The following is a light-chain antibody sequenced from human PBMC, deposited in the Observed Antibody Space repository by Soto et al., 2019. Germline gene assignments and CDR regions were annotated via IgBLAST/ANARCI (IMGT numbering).Light chain of an antibody. J-gene: IGKJ5*01. V-gene: IGKV3-11*01. CDR3: QQRQYWPPIT. Sequence: EIGLTQSPGTLSLSPGERATLSCRASLNVNSYLAWYQQKPGQAPRLLIYDASNRAAGIPARFSGSGSGTDFTLTISSLEPEDFAIYYCQQRQYWPPITFGQGTRLENK. CDR1: LNVNSY. CDR2: DAS.